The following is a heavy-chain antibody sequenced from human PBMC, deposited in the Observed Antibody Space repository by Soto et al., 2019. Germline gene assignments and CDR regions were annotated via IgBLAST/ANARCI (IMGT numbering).Heavy chain of an antibody. CDR3: ARDSARAVDTAMVRRHYGMDV. J-gene: IGHJ6*02. Sequence: GASVKVSCKVSGYTLTELSMHWVRQAPGKGLEWMGGIDAEDGDTKYAQKFQGRVTMTRDTSASTAYMELSSLRSEDTAVYYCARDSARAVDTAMVRRHYGMDVWGQGTTVTVSS. V-gene: IGHV1-24*01. D-gene: IGHD5-18*01. CDR2: IDAEDGDT. CDR1: GYTLTELS.